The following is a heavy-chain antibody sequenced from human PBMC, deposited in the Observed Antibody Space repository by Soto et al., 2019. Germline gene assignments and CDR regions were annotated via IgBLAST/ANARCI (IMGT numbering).Heavy chain of an antibody. CDR2: ISAYNGNT. J-gene: IGHJ4*02. V-gene: IGHV1-18*01. Sequence: ASVKFSCKASGYTFTSYGISWVRQAPGQGLEWMGWISAYNGNTNYAQKLQGRVTMTTDTSTSTAYMELRSLRSDDTAVYYCARDGLGGSYYKLAYWGQGTLVTVSS. D-gene: IGHD1-26*01. CDR3: ARDGLGGSYYKLAY. CDR1: GYTFTSYG.